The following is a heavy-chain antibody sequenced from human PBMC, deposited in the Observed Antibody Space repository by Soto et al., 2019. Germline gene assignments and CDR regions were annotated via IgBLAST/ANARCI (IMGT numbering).Heavy chain of an antibody. CDR3: ARTYYDFWSGYYPYYYYGMDV. CDR1: GLTFSSYV. J-gene: IGHJ6*02. D-gene: IGHD3-3*01. Sequence: GVPLRVSWTASGLTFSSYVMHLVRKTTGKGLEWVAVIWYDGSNKYYADSVKGRFTISRDNSKNTLYLQMNSLRAEDTAVYYCARTYYDFWSGYYPYYYYGMDVWGQGTTVTVSS. V-gene: IGHV3-33*01. CDR2: IWYDGSNK.